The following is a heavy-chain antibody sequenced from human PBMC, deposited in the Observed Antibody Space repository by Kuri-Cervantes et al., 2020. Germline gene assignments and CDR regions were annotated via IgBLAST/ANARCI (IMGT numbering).Heavy chain of an antibody. CDR2: INPNSGGT. D-gene: IGHD4-17*01. V-gene: IGHV1-2*02. J-gene: IGHJ5*02. CDR3: AREYGDYWWFDP. Sequence: ASVKVSCKASGYSFTGYYMHWLRQAPGQGLEWMGWINPNSGGTNYAQKFQGRVTMTRDTSISTAYMELSRLRSDDTAVYYCAREYGDYWWFDPWGQGTLVTVSS. CDR1: GYSFTGYY.